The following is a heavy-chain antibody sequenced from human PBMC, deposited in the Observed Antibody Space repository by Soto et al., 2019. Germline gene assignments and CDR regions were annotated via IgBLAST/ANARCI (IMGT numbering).Heavy chain of an antibody. D-gene: IGHD2-15*01. CDR3: ARDNCSGGSCYGFDP. Sequence: SETLSLTCTVSGGSISSGGYYWSWIRQHPGKGLEWIGYIYYSGSTYYNPSLKSRVTISVDTSKNQFSLKLSSVTAADTAVYYCARDNCSGGSCYGFDPWGQGTLVTVSS. J-gene: IGHJ5*02. V-gene: IGHV4-31*03. CDR1: GGSISSGGYY. CDR2: IYYSGST.